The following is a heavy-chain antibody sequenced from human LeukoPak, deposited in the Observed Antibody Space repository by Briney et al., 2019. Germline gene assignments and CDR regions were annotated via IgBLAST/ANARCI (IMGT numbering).Heavy chain of an antibody. J-gene: IGHJ4*02. D-gene: IGHD6-13*01. CDR2: INPGGGST. Sequence: ASVKVSCEASGYAFTRYSMQWVRQAPGQGLEWMGVINPGGGSTNYAQKFQGKVTLTRDTPTSTVYMELSSLTSEDTAVYYCARERGSSSSSAYWGQGTLVTVSS. CDR3: ARERGSSSSSAY. V-gene: IGHV1-46*01. CDR1: GYAFTRYS.